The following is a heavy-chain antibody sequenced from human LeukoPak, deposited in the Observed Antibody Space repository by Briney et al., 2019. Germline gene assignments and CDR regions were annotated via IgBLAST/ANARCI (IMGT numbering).Heavy chain of an antibody. J-gene: IGHJ4*02. Sequence: ASLKVSCEASGYTFTGYYTRWGPHTPRERLEWMEWVNPNGDATNDAQQFPVRVDMTKDTSISTAYMEMTRLTADDTAVYYCARAAVTTLPYFYCWGPGTLVTVS. CDR1: GYTFTGYY. V-gene: IGHV1-2*02. CDR3: ARAAVTTLPYFYC. D-gene: IGHD4-17*01. CDR2: VNPNGDAT.